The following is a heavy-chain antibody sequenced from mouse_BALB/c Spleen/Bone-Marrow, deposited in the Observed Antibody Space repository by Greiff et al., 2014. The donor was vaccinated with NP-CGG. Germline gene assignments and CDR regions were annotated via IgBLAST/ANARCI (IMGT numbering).Heavy chain of an antibody. D-gene: IGHD2-4*01. J-gene: IGHJ4*01. CDR1: GFTFSSFG. CDR3: TRKGALITHYYAMDY. Sequence: EVHLVESGGGLVQPGGSRKLSCAASGFTFSSFGMHWVRQAPEKGLEWAAYISSGSSTIYYADTVKGRFTISRDNPKNTLFLQMTSLRSEDTAMYYCTRKGALITHYYAMDYWGQGTSVTVSS. CDR2: ISSGSSTI. V-gene: IGHV5-17*02.